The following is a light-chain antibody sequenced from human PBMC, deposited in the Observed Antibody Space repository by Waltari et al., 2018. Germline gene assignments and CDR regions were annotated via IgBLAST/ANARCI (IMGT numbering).Light chain of an antibody. CDR3: SSYTSSSTPFYV. CDR2: EVS. V-gene: IGLV2-14*01. CDR1: SSDVGGYNY. Sequence: QSALTQPASVSGSPGQSITISCTGTSSDVGGYNYVSWSQQHPGKAPKLMIYEVSNRPSGVSNRISGSKSGNTASLTISGLQAEDEADYYCSSYTSSSTPFYVFGTGTKVTVL. J-gene: IGLJ1*01.